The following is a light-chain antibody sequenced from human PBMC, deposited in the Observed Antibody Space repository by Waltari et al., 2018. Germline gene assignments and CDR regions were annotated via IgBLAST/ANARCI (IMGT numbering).Light chain of an antibody. V-gene: IGLV8-61*01. J-gene: IGLJ3*02. Sequence: QTVVTQEPSFSVSPGGTVTLTCGLSSGSVSTTSYPSWYQQTPGQAPRTLIYSTNTRASGVPDRFSGSILGNKAALTSTGAQAEDESDYYCVLYMGSGIWVFGGGTKLTVL. CDR2: STN. CDR3: VLYMGSGIWV. CDR1: SGSVSTTSY.